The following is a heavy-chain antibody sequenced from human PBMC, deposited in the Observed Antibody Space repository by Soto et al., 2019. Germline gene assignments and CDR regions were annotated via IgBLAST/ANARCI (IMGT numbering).Heavy chain of an antibody. CDR1: SGSISSGGYY. Sequence: PSETLSLTCTVSSGSISSGGYYWSWIRQNPGKGLEWIGYIYYSGSPYYNPSLRSRVTIPVDMSKNQFSLRLNSVTAADTAVYYCARGPIAAGGPFDYWGQGTLVTVSS. V-gene: IGHV4-31*03. D-gene: IGHD6-13*01. CDR3: ARGPIAAGGPFDY. J-gene: IGHJ4*02. CDR2: IYYSGSP.